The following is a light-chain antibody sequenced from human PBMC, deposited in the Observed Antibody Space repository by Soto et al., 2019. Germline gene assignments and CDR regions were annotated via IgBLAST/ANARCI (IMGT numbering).Light chain of an antibody. Sequence: EIQVSQSPSTLSASEGDRVTITCRASQSISSWLAWYQQKPGKAPKLLIYKASTLKSGVPSRFSGSGSGTEFTLTISSLQPDDFATYYCQHYNSFSEAFGQGTKVDIK. V-gene: IGKV1-5*03. CDR1: QSISSW. CDR2: KAS. CDR3: QHYNSFSEA. J-gene: IGKJ1*01.